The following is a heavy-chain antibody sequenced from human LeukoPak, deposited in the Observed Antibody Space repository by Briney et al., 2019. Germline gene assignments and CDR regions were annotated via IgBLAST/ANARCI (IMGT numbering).Heavy chain of an antibody. CDR2: ISSNGRGT. D-gene: IGHD3-10*01. V-gene: IGHV3-64*01. J-gene: IGHJ3*02. Sequence: GGSLRLSCAASGFTFSRYSMNWVRQAPGKGLEYVSGISSNGRGTYSANSVKGRFTISGDNSKNTLYLQMGSLRPEDMAVYYCARGSGSYYDAFDIWGQGTMVTVSS. CDR1: GFTFSRYS. CDR3: ARGSGSYYDAFDI.